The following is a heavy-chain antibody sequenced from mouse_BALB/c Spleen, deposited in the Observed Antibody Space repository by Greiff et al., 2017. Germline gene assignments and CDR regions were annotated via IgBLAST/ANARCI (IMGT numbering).Heavy chain of an antibody. Sequence: QVQLQQPGAELVKPGASVKLSCKASGYTFTSYWMHWVKQRPGQGLEWIGEINPSNGRTNYNEKFKSKATLTVDKSSSTAYMQLSSLTSEDSAVYYCARGNWDYWGQGTTRTVSS. CDR2: INPSNGRT. CDR3: ARGNWDY. D-gene: IGHD2-1*01. CDR1: GYTFTSYW. J-gene: IGHJ2*01. V-gene: IGHV1S81*02.